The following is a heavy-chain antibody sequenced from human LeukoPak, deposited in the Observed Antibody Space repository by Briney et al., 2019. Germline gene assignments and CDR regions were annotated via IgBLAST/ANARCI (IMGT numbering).Heavy chain of an antibody. Sequence: PSETLSLTCAVYGGSFSGYYWSWIRQPPGKGLEWIGEINHSGSTNYNPSLKSRVTISVGTSKNQFSLKLSSVTAADTAVYYCAREIVGARRDAFDIWGQGTMVTVSS. CDR2: INHSGST. CDR1: GGSFSGYY. V-gene: IGHV4-34*01. CDR3: AREIVGARRDAFDI. D-gene: IGHD1-26*01. J-gene: IGHJ3*02.